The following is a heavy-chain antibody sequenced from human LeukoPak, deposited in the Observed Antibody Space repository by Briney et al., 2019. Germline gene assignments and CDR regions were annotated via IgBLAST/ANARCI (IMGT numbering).Heavy chain of an antibody. CDR1: GGTFSSYA. CDR2: IIPIFGTA. Sequence: APVKVSCKASGGTFSSYAISWVRQAPGQGLEWMGGIIPIFGTANYAQKFQGRVTITADESTSTAYMELSSLRSEDTAVYYCARVRSGHPHYFDYWGQGTLVTVSS. CDR3: ARVRSGHPHYFDY. J-gene: IGHJ4*02. V-gene: IGHV1-69*13. D-gene: IGHD2-15*01.